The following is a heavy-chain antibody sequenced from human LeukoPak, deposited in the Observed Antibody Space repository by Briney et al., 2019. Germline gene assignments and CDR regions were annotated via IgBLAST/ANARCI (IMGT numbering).Heavy chain of an antibody. CDR2: IYYSGST. CDR1: GGPISSYY. Sequence: SETLSLTCTVSGGPISSYYWSWIRQPPGKGLEWIGYIYYSGSTNYNPSLKSRVTISVDTSKNQFSLKLSSVTAADTAVYYCARLCSSTSCPPYHWGQGTLVTVSS. J-gene: IGHJ5*02. V-gene: IGHV4-59*08. D-gene: IGHD2-2*01. CDR3: ARLCSSTSCPPYH.